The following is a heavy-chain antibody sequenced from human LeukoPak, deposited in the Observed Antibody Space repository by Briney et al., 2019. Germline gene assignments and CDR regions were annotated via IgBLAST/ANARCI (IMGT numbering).Heavy chain of an antibody. Sequence: VSVKVSCKASGYTFTGYYMYWVRQAPGQGLEWMGWINPKSGGTNYAQKFQGRVTMTRDTSISTAYIELSRLRSDDTAVYYCARDALITAAGRYWFDPWGQGTLVTVSS. CDR1: GYTFTGYY. V-gene: IGHV1-2*02. D-gene: IGHD6-13*01. CDR2: INPKSGGT. J-gene: IGHJ5*02. CDR3: ARDALITAAGRYWFDP.